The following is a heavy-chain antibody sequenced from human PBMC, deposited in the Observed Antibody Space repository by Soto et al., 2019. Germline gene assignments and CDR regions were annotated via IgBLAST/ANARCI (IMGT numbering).Heavy chain of an antibody. D-gene: IGHD6-13*01. Sequence: SETLSLTCTVSGGSISSGGYYWSWIRQHPGKGLEWIGYIYYSGSTYYNPSLKSRVTMSVDRSKNQFSLKLSSVTAADTAVYYCARGDIAAADHYYYYGMDVWGQGTTVTVSS. CDR3: ARGDIAAADHYYYYGMDV. CDR1: GGSISSGGYY. J-gene: IGHJ6*02. CDR2: IYYSGST. V-gene: IGHV4-31*03.